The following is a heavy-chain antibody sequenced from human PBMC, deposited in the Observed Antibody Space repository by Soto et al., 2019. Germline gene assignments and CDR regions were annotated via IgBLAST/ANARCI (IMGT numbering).Heavy chain of an antibody. CDR2: SSNSGTFS. V-gene: IGHV3-11*06. CDR3: ARSGDNYNRLDY. D-gene: IGHD1-1*01. J-gene: IGHJ4*02. CDR1: GCTFSDYY. Sequence: LRRSCKVSGCTFSDYYISWIRQAPGKGLEWISYSSNSGTFSRYADSVKGRFSISRDNTKNLLYLQMNSLRAEDTAVYYCARSGDNYNRLDYWGQGTLVTVSS.